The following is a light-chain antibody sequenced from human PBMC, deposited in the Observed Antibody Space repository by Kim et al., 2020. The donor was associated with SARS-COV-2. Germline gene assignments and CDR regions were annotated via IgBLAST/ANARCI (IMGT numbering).Light chain of an antibody. CDR1: QSVGSSY. Sequence: IVLTQSPATLSLSPGERATLSCRASQSVGSSYLAWYQQKPGQAPRLLMYGASSRASGIPDRFSGSGSGTDFTLTISRLEPEDFAVYYCQQYRTSPTWTFGQGTKVEIK. CDR2: GAS. V-gene: IGKV3-20*01. J-gene: IGKJ1*01. CDR3: QQYRTSPTWT.